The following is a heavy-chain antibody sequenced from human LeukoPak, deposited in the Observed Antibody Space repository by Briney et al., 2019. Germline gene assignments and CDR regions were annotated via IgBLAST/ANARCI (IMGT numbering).Heavy chain of an antibody. CDR1: GYTFTSYG. V-gene: IGHV1-18*01. Sequence: GASVKVSCKASGYTFTSYGISWVRQAPGQGLEWMGWIKTYNGNTNYAQKFQGRVTLTTDTSTRTAYMELRSLTSDDTAVYYCAREGSTWLDPWGQGALVTVSS. D-gene: IGHD3-16*01. CDR3: AREGSTWLDP. J-gene: IGHJ5*02. CDR2: IKTYNGNT.